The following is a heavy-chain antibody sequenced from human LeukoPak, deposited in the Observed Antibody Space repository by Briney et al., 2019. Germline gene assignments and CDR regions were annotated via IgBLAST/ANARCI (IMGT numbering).Heavy chain of an antibody. CDR1: GFTFSSYA. CDR3: AGSSWYFDY. J-gene: IGHJ4*02. Sequence: GGSLRLSCAACGFTFSSYAMRWVREARGKGGEGGSAISGRGGSTYYADSVRGRFTISRHNSKNTLYLQMNSLRAEDTAVYYCAGSSWYFDYWGQGTLVTVSS. CDR2: ISGRGGST. D-gene: IGHD6-13*01. V-gene: IGHV3-23*01.